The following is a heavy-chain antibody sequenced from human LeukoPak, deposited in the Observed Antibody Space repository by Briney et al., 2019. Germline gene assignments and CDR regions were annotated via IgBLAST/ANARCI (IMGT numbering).Heavy chain of an antibody. J-gene: IGHJ4*02. CDR1: GFTFSDYY. V-gene: IGHV3-11*01. D-gene: IGHD2-15*01. Sequence: PGGSLRLSCAASGFTFSDYYMSWIRQAPGKGLAWVSYISSTSTTIYYADSAKGRFTISRDNAKNSVYLQMNSLGAEDTAVYYCVRQYCSDNYCPLLDCGGQGSLVTVSS. CDR3: VRQYCSDNYCPLLDC. CDR2: ISSTSTTI.